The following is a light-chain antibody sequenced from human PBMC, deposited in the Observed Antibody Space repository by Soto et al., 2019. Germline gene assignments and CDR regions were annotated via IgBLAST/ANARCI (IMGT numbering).Light chain of an antibody. Sequence: QSVLTQPASVSASPGQSITISCTGTSSDVGGYNYVSWYQQHPGKAPKLMIYEVSNRPSGVSNRFSGSKSGNTASLTISGLQAEDEADYYCSSYTSSSVVFGGGTKVTVL. V-gene: IGLV2-14*01. CDR3: SSYTSSSVV. J-gene: IGLJ2*01. CDR1: SSDVGGYNY. CDR2: EVS.